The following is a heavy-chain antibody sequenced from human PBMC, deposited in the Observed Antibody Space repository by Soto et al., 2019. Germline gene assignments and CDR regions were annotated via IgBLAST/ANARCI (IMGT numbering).Heavy chain of an antibody. Sequence: SETLSLTCAVYGGSFSGYYWSWIRQPPGKGLEWIGEINHSGSTNYNPSLKSRVTISVDTSKNQFSLKLSSMTAADTAVYYCAREAMRDLWGHGLDVWGQGTTVTVSS. J-gene: IGHJ6*02. CDR1: GGSFSGYY. CDR2: INHSGST. V-gene: IGHV4-34*01. CDR3: AREAMRDLWGHGLDV. D-gene: IGHD3-3*01.